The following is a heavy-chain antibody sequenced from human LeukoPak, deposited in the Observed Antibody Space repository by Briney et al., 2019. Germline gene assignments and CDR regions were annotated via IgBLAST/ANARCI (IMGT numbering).Heavy chain of an antibody. CDR1: GHDFTTYW. V-gene: IGHV5-51*01. CDR2: IHPSDSET. D-gene: IGHD6-13*01. J-gene: IGHJ4*02. CDR3: ARRARYSSSWSPDY. Sequence: GESLQISCRSSGHDFTTYWIAWVRQLPGKGLEWMGIIHPSDSETQYSPSFQGQVTISADKSISTAYLQWSSLKASDTAMYYCARRARYSSSWSPDYWGQGTLVTVSS.